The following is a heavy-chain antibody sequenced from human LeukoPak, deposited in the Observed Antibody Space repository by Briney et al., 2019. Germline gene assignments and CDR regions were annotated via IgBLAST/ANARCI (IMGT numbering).Heavy chain of an antibody. D-gene: IGHD2-15*01. CDR2: ISGSGGST. CDR1: GFTFSSYA. J-gene: IGHJ4*02. V-gene: IGHV3-23*01. CDR3: AKDMWACSGGSCYPEGGLDY. Sequence: GGSLRLSCAASGFTFSSYAMSWVRQAPGKGLEWVSAISGSGGSTYYADSVKGRFTISRDNSKNTLYLQMNSLRAEDTAVYYCAKDMWACSGGSCYPEGGLDYWGQGTLVTVSS.